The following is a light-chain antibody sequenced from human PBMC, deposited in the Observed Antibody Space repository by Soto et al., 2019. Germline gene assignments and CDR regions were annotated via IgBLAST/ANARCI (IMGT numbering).Light chain of an antibody. CDR1: QSVRSN. Sequence: EVVMTQSPATLSVSPGERATLSCRASQSVRSNLTWYQQEPGQAPRLLIYDASTRATGIPVRFSGSGSDTEFTLTISSLQPEDFAVYYCQHYNTWPLTFGGGTRVEMK. J-gene: IGKJ4*01. CDR2: DAS. CDR3: QHYNTWPLT. V-gene: IGKV3-15*01.